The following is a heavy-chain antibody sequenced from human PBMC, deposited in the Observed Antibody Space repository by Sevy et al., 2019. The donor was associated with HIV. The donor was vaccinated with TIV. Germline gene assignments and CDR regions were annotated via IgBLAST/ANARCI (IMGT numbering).Heavy chain of an antibody. D-gene: IGHD6-25*01. Sequence: SETLSLTCTVSGGSITSLYWNWIRQPPGKGLEWIANIYYNGHINYNPSLKSRVTLSLDTSKNQFSLRLSSVTAADAAMYYWGGRKGWGRGYLWGQGTLVTVSS. V-gene: IGHV4-59*08. CDR2: IYYNGHI. CDR3: GGRKGWGRGYL. CDR1: GGSITSLY. J-gene: IGHJ4*03.